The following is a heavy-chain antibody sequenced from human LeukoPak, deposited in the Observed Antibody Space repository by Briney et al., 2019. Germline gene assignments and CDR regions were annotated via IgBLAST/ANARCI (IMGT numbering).Heavy chain of an antibody. D-gene: IGHD3-10*01. CDR3: ARAMGRALDY. J-gene: IGHJ4*02. CDR2: INHSGST. CDR1: GGSFSGYY. V-gene: IGHV4-34*01. Sequence: SETLSLTCAVYGGSFSGYYWSWIRQPPAQGLEWIGEINHSGSTNYNPSLKSRVTISVDTSKNQFSLKLSSVTAADTAVYYCARAMGRALDYWGQGTLVTVSS.